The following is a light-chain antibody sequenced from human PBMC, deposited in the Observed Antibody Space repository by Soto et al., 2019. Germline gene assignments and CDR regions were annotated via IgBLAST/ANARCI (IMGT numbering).Light chain of an antibody. V-gene: IGLV1-40*01. CDR1: SSSIGAGYD. CDR3: QSYDSSLTHTV. CDR2: GNS. J-gene: IGLJ7*01. Sequence: QSVLTQPPSVSGAPGQRVTISCTGSSSSIGAGYDVHWYQQLPGTAPKLLIYGNSNRPSGVPDRFSGSKSGTSASLAITGLQAEDEADYYCQSYDSSLTHTVFGGGTQLTVL.